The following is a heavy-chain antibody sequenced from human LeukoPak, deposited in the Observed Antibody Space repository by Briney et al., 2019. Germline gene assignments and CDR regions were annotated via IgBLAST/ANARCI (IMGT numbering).Heavy chain of an antibody. J-gene: IGHJ4*02. CDR3: ARVGNSGYDLPFDY. CDR1: GFTVSSNY. CDR2: IYGGGST. Sequence: GGSLRLSCAASGFTVSSNYMSWVRQAPGKGLEWVSVIYGGGSTYYADSVKGRFTISRDNSKNTLYLQMNSLRAEDTAVYYCARVGNSGYDLPFDYWGQGTLVTVSS. V-gene: IGHV3-66*01. D-gene: IGHD5-12*01.